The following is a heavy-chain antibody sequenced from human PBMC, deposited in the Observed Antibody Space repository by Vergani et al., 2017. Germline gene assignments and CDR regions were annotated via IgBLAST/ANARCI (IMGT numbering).Heavy chain of an antibody. V-gene: IGHV5-51*01. J-gene: IGHJ4*02. D-gene: IGHD3-22*01. CDR1: GYSFTNYW. CDR3: ARLYGRDSSGSKYFDY. CDR2: IHPADSDT. Sequence: EVQLVQSGAEVKKPGESLKISCQLSGYSFTNYWIGWVRQMPGKGLEWMGIIHPADSDTRYSPSFQGQVTISVDKSISTAYLQRSSLRASDIAMYYCARLYGRDSSGSKYFDYWGQGTLVTVSS.